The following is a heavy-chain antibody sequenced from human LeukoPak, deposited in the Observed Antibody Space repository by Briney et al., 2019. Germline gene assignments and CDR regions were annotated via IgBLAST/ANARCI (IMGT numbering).Heavy chain of an antibody. CDR1: GGSISSGGYY. V-gene: IGHV4-31*03. CDR2: IYYSGST. D-gene: IGHD7-27*01. J-gene: IGHJ4*02. CDR3: ARGSTGDKSNN. Sequence: SETLSLTCTVSGGSISSGGYYWSWIRQHPRKGLEWIGYIYYSGSTSYNPSLKSRLTISLDTSENQFSLKLSSVTAADTAVYYCARGSTGDKSNNWGQGTLVTVSS.